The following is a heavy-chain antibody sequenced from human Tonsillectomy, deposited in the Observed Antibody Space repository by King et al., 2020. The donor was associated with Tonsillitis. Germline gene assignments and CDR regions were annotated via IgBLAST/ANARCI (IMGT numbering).Heavy chain of an antibody. J-gene: IGHJ3*02. CDR3: AREIRLRFCSGGGCHDAFDI. D-gene: IGHD2-15*01. CDR1: GFTFSDHY. CDR2: SRNKANSYTT. V-gene: IGHV3-72*01. Sequence: VQLVESGGGSVQPGGSLRLSCAASGFTFSDHYMDWVRQAPGKGLEWGGRSRNKANSYTTEYAASVKGRFSISRDDSKNSVYLQMNSLKTEDTAVYYCAREIRLRFCSGGGCHDAFDIWGQGTMVTVSS.